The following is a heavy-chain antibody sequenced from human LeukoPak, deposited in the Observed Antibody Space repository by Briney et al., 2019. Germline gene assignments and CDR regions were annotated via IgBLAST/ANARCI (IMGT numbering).Heavy chain of an antibody. CDR1: GFTFTNYA. D-gene: IGHD5-24*01. Sequence: GGSLRLSCAASGFTFTNYAMSWVRQAPGKGLEWVSAISGSGGNTYYTDSVKGRFTISRDNSKNTLYLQTNSLRAEDTAIYYCAKGMATSSYYYYCMDVWGKGTTVTVSS. V-gene: IGHV3-23*01. CDR2: ISGSGGNT. J-gene: IGHJ6*03. CDR3: AKGMATSSYYYYCMDV.